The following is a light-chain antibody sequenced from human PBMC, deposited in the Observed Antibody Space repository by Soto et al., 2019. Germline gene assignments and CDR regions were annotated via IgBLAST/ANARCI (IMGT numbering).Light chain of an antibody. CDR3: QPYNINCT. V-gene: IGKV1-39*01. J-gene: IGKJ4*02. CDR1: QSISSY. Sequence: DMQMTQSPSSLSASVGDRVTITCRASQSISSYLNWYQQKPGKAPKLLIYAASSLQSGVPSRFSGSGSGTDFTLTISSLQPEDFAVYDIQPYNINCTFG. CDR2: AAS.